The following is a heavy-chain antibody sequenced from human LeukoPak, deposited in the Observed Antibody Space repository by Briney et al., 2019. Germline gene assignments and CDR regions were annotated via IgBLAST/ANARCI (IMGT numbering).Heavy chain of an antibody. D-gene: IGHD2-15*01. V-gene: IGHV3-73*01. J-gene: IGHJ4*02. Sequence: GGSLRLSCAASGFTFSGSAMHWVRQASGKGLEWVGRIRSKANSYATAYAASVKGRFTISRDDSKNTAYLQMNSLKTKDTAVYYCTRRELPDYWGQGTLVTVSS. CDR3: TRRELPDY. CDR2: IRSKANSYAT. CDR1: GFTFSGSA.